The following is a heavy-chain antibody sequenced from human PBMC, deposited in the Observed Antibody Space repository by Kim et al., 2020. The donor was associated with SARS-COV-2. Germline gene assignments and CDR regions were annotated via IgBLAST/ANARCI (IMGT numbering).Heavy chain of an antibody. CDR1: GGTFSSYA. CDR2: IIPIFGTA. D-gene: IGHD2-21*02. CDR3: ARDRATQYCGGDCYSGDDAFDI. Sequence: SVKVSCKASGGTFSSYAISWVRQAPGQGLEWMGGIIPIFGTANYAQKFQGRVTITADESTSTAYMELSSLRSEDTAVYYCARDRATQYCGGDCYSGDDAFDIWAKGQWSPSLQ. J-gene: IGHJ3*02. V-gene: IGHV1-69*13.